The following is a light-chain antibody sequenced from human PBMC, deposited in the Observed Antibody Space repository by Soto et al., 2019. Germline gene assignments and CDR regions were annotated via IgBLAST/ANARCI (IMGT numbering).Light chain of an antibody. J-gene: IGKJ2*01. CDR2: AGS. CDR1: QSISSY. Sequence: DIQMTQSPSSLSASVGDRVTITCRASQSISSYLNWYQQKPGKAPKLLIYAGSSLQSGVPSRFSGRGSGADFTLTISSLQPEDVATYYCQQTYGIPVTFGQGTKLEIK. CDR3: QQTYGIPVT. V-gene: IGKV1-39*01.